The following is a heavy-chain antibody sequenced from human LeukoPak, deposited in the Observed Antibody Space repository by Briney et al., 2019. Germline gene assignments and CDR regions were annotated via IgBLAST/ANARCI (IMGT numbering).Heavy chain of an antibody. CDR2: IRYDGSNK. CDR1: GFTVSSNY. J-gene: IGHJ4*02. Sequence: GGSLRLSCAASGFTVSSNYMNWVRQAPGKGLEWVAFIRYDGSNKYYADSVKGRFTISRDNSKNTLYLQTNSLRAEDTAVYYCAKGGNNWNYGYDFGYWGQGTLVTVSS. V-gene: IGHV3-30*02. D-gene: IGHD1-7*01. CDR3: AKGGNNWNYGYDFGY.